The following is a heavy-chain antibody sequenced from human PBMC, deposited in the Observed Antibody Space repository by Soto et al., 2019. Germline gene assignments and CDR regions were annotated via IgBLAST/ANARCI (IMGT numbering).Heavy chain of an antibody. CDR1: GYSFITYW. CDR3: ARGGKHGSHFYGMDV. D-gene: IGHD1-26*01. V-gene: IGHV5-51*01. J-gene: IGHJ6*02. CDR2: FNPRDPAA. Sequence: GESLKISFVGAGYSFITYWVAWVRQMPGKGLEWMGIFNPRDPAATYSPSLQGQVTISADRSISTAYLQWNSLKASDTAIYYCARGGKHGSHFYGMDVWGQGTTVTVSS.